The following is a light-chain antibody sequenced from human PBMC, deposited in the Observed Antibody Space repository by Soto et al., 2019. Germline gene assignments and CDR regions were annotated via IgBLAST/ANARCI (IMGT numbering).Light chain of an antibody. Sequence: DIQMTQSPSSLSASVGDRVTITCRASQSIVHYLAWYQQKPGKAPKLLIYDTSTLEGGIPSRFSGSGSGTKFTLTISILQPDDSATYYCEQYNSDSTFGQGTKLGIK. CDR1: QSIVHY. CDR2: DTS. J-gene: IGKJ2*01. CDR3: EQYNSDST. V-gene: IGKV1-5*01.